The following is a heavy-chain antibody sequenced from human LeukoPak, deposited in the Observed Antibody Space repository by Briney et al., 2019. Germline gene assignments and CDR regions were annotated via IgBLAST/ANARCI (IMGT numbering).Heavy chain of an antibody. CDR2: ISGSGGST. CDR3: AKDNYDSSGYPGGALADAFDI. Sequence: PGGSLRLSCAASGFTFSSYAMSWVRQAPGKGLEWVSAISGSGGSTYYADSVKGRFTISRDNSKNTLYLQMNSLRAEDTAVYYCAKDNYDSSGYPGGALADAFDIWGQGTMVTVSS. CDR1: GFTFSSYA. V-gene: IGHV3-23*01. D-gene: IGHD3-22*01. J-gene: IGHJ3*02.